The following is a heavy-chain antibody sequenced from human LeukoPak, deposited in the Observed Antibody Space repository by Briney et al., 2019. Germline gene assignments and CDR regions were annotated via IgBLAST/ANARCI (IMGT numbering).Heavy chain of an antibody. Sequence: PSETLSLTCAVSGGSISSGGYSWSWIRQPPGKGLEWIGYIYYSGSTYYNPSLKSRVTISVDTSKNQSSLKLSSVTAADTAVYYCARAPAADSSGYLGYFDYWGQGTLVTVSS. V-gene: IGHV4-31*11. J-gene: IGHJ4*02. CDR3: ARAPAADSSGYLGYFDY. D-gene: IGHD3-22*01. CDR2: IYYSGST. CDR1: GGSISSGGYS.